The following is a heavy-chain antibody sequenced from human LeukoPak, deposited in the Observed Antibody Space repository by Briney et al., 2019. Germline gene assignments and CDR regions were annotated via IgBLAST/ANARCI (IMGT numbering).Heavy chain of an antibody. D-gene: IGHD2-2*01. J-gene: IGHJ4*02. CDR3: AKAYCASTICYGGGKIDY. CDR2: IGCDGSNK. Sequence: GGSLRLSCGASGFTFSNYGMHWVRQAPGKGPEWVAFIGCDGSNKYYADSVKGRFTISGDDSKNTLYLQMNSLRAEDTAVYYCAKAYCASTICYGGGKIDYWGQGTLVTVSS. V-gene: IGHV3-30*02. CDR1: GFTFSNYG.